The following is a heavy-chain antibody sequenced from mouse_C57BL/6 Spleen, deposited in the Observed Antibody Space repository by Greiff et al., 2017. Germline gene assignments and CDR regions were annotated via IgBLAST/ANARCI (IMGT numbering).Heavy chain of an antibody. CDR3: SRSDYYGSARWYFDV. CDR2: IYPGDGDT. V-gene: IGHV1-80*01. J-gene: IGHJ1*03. D-gene: IGHD1-1*01. CDR1: GYAFSSYW. Sequence: QVQLQQSGAELVKPGASVKISCKASGYAFSSYWMNWVKQRPGKGLEWIGQIYPGDGDTNYNGKFKGKATLTADKSSSTAYMQLSSLTSADSAVYFCSRSDYYGSARWYFDVWGTGTTVTVSS.